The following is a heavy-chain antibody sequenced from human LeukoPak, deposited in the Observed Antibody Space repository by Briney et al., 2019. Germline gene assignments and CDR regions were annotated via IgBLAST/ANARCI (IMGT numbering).Heavy chain of an antibody. V-gene: IGHV1-18*01. Sequence: ASVKVSCKASGYTFTSYGISWVRQAPGQGLEWMGWISAYNGNTNYAQKLQGRVTMTTDTSTSTAYMEVRSLRSDDTAVYYCARFYSSGWNFDYWGQGTLVTVSS. CDR2: ISAYNGNT. CDR1: GYTFTSYG. CDR3: ARFYSSGWNFDY. D-gene: IGHD6-19*01. J-gene: IGHJ4*02.